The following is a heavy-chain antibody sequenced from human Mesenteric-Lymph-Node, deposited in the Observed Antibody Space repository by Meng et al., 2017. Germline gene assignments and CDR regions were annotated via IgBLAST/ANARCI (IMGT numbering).Heavy chain of an antibody. D-gene: IGHD3-3*01. CDR3: VEYWFDP. Sequence: EVKLMGPGGGLVQPGGSLGLSFAASGLTLRSYAMGWVRQAPGKGLEWVSAIRGSGGSTDYADSVKGRFTISRDNSKNTLYLQMNSLRAEDTAVYYCVEYWFDPWGQGTLVTVSS. CDR1: GLTLRSYA. CDR2: IRGSGGST. V-gene: IGHV3-23*01. J-gene: IGHJ5*02.